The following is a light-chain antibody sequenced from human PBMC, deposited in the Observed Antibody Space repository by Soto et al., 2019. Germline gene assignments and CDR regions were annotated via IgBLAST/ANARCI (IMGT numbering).Light chain of an antibody. CDR3: SAYAGSSAPVL. CDR1: TSDFGGSKY. CDR2: EVS. Sequence: QSVLTQPASVSGSPGQSITISCTGATSDFGGSKYVSWYQHHPGKAPKLMLYEVSNRPSGVSNRFSGSKSGNTASLTISGLQAGDEAAYYCSAYAGSSAPVLFGGGTKLTVL. J-gene: IGLJ2*01. V-gene: IGLV2-14*01.